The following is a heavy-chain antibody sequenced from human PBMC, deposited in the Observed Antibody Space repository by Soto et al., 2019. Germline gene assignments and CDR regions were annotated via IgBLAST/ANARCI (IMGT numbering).Heavy chain of an antibody. J-gene: IGHJ4*02. D-gene: IGHD2-8*01. CDR3: AHMGYTNGYVDY. Sequence: QISLRESGPTLVKPTQTLTLTCSFSGFSLSTIGVGVGWIRQPPGKALEWLAVIYWDEDKSYSPSLKSRLTITKGTSKNPVVLTVTNMDPVDTATYYCAHMGYTNGYVDYWGQGTLVTVSS. CDR2: IYWDEDK. V-gene: IGHV2-5*02. CDR1: GFSLSTIGVG.